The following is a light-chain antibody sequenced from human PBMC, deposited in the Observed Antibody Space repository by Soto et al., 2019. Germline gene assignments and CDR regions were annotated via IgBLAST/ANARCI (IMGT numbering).Light chain of an antibody. V-gene: IGKV3-20*01. CDR2: GAS. J-gene: IGKJ4*01. CDR3: QQYGSSVT. CDR1: ESVRTS. Sequence: EVVLTQSPGTLSVSPGERATLSFRASESVRTSLAWYQQKPGRSPSLRIYGASTRATGLPARFSGSGSGTDFTLTISRLDPEDFAVYYCQQYGSSVTFGGGTKVDIK.